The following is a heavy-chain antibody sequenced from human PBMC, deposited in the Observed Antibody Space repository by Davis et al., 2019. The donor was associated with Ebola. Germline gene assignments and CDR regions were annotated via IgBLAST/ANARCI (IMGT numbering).Heavy chain of an antibody. J-gene: IGHJ6*02. D-gene: IGHD5-18*01. CDR1: GGSISSYY. CDR3: ARTRWNSYGQHYYYYGMDV. Sequence: SETLSLTCTVSGGSISSYYWSWIRQPPGKGLEWIGYIYYSGSTNYNPSLKSRVTISVDTSKNQFSLKLSSVTAADTAVYYCARTRWNSYGQHYYYYGMDVWGQGTTVTVSS. CDR2: IYYSGST. V-gene: IGHV4-59*12.